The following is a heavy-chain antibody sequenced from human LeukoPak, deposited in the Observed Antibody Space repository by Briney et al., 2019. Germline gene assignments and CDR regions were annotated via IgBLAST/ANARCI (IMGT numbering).Heavy chain of an antibody. CDR2: IIPIFGTA. CDR1: GGTFSSYA. Sequence: GASVKVSCKASGGTFSSYAISWVRQAPGQGLEWMGGIIPIFGTANYAQKFQGRVTITTDESTSTAYMELSSLRSEDTAVYYCASGTGGRYSSSSSSFDYWGQGTLVTVSS. V-gene: IGHV1-69*05. CDR3: ASGTGGRYSSSSSSFDY. D-gene: IGHD6-6*01. J-gene: IGHJ4*02.